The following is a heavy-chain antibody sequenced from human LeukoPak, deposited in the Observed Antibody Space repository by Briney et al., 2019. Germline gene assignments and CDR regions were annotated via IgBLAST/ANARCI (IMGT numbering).Heavy chain of an antibody. Sequence: SETLSLTCTASGGSISSYYWSWIRQPAGKGLEWIGRIYTSGSTNYNPSLKSRVTMSIDTSKNQFSLKLSSVTAADTAVYYCARDYYGSGSYPFDYWGQGTLVTVSS. CDR1: GGSISSYY. V-gene: IGHV4-4*07. D-gene: IGHD3-10*01. CDR2: IYTSGST. CDR3: ARDYYGSGSYPFDY. J-gene: IGHJ4*02.